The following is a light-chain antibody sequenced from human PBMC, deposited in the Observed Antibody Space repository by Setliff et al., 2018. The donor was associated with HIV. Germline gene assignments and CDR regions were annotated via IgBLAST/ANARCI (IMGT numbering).Light chain of an antibody. CDR2: SFX. CDR3: QSYDSSLSGYV. V-gene: IGLV1-40*01. J-gene: IGLJ1*01. Sequence: QSVLTQPPSVSGAPGQRVTISCTGSSSNIGAGFDVHWYLPFPGTAPKLLIYSFXXRPSGVPDRFSGSKSGTSASLAIAGLRAEDEADYYCQSYDSSLSGYVFGTGTKVTVL. CDR1: SSNIGAGFD.